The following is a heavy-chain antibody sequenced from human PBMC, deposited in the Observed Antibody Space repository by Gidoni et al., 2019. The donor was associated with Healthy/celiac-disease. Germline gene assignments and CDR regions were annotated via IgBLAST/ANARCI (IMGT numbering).Heavy chain of an antibody. CDR2: ITPIFGTA. CDR3: ARDQGVVTAKNGMDV. D-gene: IGHD2-21*02. CDR1: GGTVSSYA. V-gene: IGHV1-69*01. Sequence: QVQRVQSGAEVKKPGSTVKVACKAAGGTVSSYASSWVRQAPGQGLEWMGGITPIFGTANYAQKFQGRVTITADESTSTAYMELSSLRSEDTAVYYCARDQGVVTAKNGMDVWGQGTTVTVSS. J-gene: IGHJ6*02.